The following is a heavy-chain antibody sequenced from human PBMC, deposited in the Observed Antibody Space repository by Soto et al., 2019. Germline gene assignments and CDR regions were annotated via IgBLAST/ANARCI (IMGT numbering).Heavy chain of an antibody. CDR3: AMNDDYSSGSDF. CDR1: GGTFSSNA. V-gene: IGHV1-69*01. J-gene: IGHJ4*02. CDR2: IIPMFGTT. D-gene: IGHD6-19*01. Sequence: VQLVQSGAEVKKPGSSVKVSCKASGGTFSSNAITWVRQAPGQGLEWMGGIIPMFGTTKYAQKLQDRVTITADESTSTAYLELTNLRSEDTAVYYCAMNDDYSSGSDFWGQGTLVTVSS.